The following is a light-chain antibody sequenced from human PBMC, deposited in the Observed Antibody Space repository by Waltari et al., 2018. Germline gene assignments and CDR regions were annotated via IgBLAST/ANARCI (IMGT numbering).Light chain of an antibody. CDR1: SRDVGGYNY. V-gene: IGLV2-8*01. CDR3: SSYAGSNIV. Sequence: QSALTQPPSAPGSPGQSVTIPSTGTSRDVGGYNYVSWYQQHPGKAPKVMIYEVSKRPSGVPDRFSGSKSGNTASLTVSGLQTEDEADYYCSSYAGSNIVFGTGTKVTVL. J-gene: IGLJ1*01. CDR2: EVS.